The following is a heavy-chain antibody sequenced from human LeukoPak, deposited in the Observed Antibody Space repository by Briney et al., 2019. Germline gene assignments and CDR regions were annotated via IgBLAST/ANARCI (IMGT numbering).Heavy chain of an antibody. V-gene: IGHV4-59*12. Sequence: PSETLSLTCTVSGGSISSDDWNWIRQSPGKGLEWIGYIYYSGATQYNPSLKSRVTMSVDTSKNQFSLKLSSVTAADTAVYYCARGGRTAAGYFDYWGQGTLVTVSS. CDR2: IYYSGAT. D-gene: IGHD6-13*01. CDR1: GGSISSDD. J-gene: IGHJ4*02. CDR3: ARGGRTAAGYFDY.